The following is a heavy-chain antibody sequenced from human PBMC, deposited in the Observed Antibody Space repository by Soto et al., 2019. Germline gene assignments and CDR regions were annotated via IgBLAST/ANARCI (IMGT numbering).Heavy chain of an antibody. V-gene: IGHV4-38-2*02. J-gene: IGHJ6*02. CDR1: GYSISSGYY. CDR3: ARDPGRTNYYYYGMDV. CDR2: IYHSGST. Sequence: KTSETLSLTCAVSGYSISSGYYWGWIRQPPGKGLEWIGSIYHSGSTYYNPPLKSRVTISVDTSKNQFSLKLSSVTAADTAVYYCARDPGRTNYYYYGMDVWGQGTTVTVSS.